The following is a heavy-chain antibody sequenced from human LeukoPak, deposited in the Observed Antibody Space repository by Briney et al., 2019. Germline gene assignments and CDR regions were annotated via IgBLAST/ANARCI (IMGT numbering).Heavy chain of an antibody. CDR2: IYYSGST. Sequence: SDTLSLTCSVSGGSISSYYWSWIRQPPGKGLVWIGYIYYSGSTNYNPSLKSRVTISVDTSKNQFSLKLSSVTAADTAVYYCAREKDSSGWYDYWGQGTLVTVSS. CDR3: AREKDSSGWYDY. D-gene: IGHD6-19*01. CDR1: GGSISSYY. J-gene: IGHJ4*02. V-gene: IGHV4-59*01.